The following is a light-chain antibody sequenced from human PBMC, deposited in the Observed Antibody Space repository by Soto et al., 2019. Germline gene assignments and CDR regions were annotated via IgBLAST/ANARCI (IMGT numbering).Light chain of an antibody. CDR3: QQYGEWHRT. CDR2: GAS. CDR1: QSVVSN. Sequence: ETVMTQSPATLSVSPGERATLSCRASQSVVSNLAWYQQKPGQAPRVLIYGASTRATDVPARFSGSGSGTEFTLTINSLQSEDSAVYYCQQYGEWHRTFGQGTKVEIK. V-gene: IGKV3-15*01. J-gene: IGKJ1*01.